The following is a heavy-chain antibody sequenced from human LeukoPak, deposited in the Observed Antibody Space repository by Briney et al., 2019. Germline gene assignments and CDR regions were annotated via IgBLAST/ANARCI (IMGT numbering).Heavy chain of an antibody. CDR3: ARFGYYYGSGRGQQTGDY. J-gene: IGHJ4*02. CDR2: INSDGSST. V-gene: IGHV3-74*01. Sequence: PGGSLRLSCAASGVTFSSYWMHWVRQAPGKGLVWVSRINSDGSSTSYADSVKGRFTISRDNAKNTLYLQMNSLRAEDTAVYYCARFGYYYGSGRGQQTGDYWGQGTLVTVSS. CDR1: GVTFSSYW. D-gene: IGHD3-10*01.